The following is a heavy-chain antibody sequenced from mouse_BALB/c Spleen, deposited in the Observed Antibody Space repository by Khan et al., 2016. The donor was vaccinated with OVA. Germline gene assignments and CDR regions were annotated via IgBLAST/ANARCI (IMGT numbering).Heavy chain of an antibody. V-gene: IGHV3-2*02. Sequence: EVQLQESGPGLVKPSQSLSLTCTVTGYSITSGYGWNWIRQFTGNKLEWMGYISYSGSTNYNPSLKSRSSITRDTSKNQFFLQLNSVTTEDTATYYCARTARIKYWGQGTTLTVSS. J-gene: IGHJ2*01. CDR1: GYSITSGYG. D-gene: IGHD1-2*01. CDR2: ISYSGST. CDR3: ARTARIKY.